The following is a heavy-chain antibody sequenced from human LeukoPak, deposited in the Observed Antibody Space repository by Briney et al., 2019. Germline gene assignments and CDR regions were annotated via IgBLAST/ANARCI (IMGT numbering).Heavy chain of an antibody. V-gene: IGHV3-48*03. Sequence: GGSLRLSCAASGFTFSSYEMNWVRQAPGKGLEWVSYISSSGSTIYYADSVKGRFTISRDNAKNSLYLQMNSLRAEDTAVYYCASPQYYYDSSGYSYYFDYWGPGTLVTVSS. J-gene: IGHJ4*02. CDR1: GFTFSSYE. D-gene: IGHD3-22*01. CDR2: ISSSGSTI. CDR3: ASPQYYYDSSGYSYYFDY.